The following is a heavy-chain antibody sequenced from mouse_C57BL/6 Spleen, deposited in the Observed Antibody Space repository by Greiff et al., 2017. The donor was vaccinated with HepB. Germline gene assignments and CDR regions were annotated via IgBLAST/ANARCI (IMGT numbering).Heavy chain of an antibody. V-gene: IGHV1-42*01. D-gene: IGHD1-1*01. CDR3: ARPHYYGSSYDWYFDV. CDR2: INPSTGGT. J-gene: IGHJ1*03. CDR1: GYSFTGYY. Sequence: VQLKQSGPELVKPGASVKISCKASGYSFTGYYMNWVKQSPEKSLEWIGEINPSTGGTTYNQKFKAKATLTVDKSSSTAYMQLKSLTSEDSAVYYCARPHYYGSSYDWYFDVWGTGTTVTVSS.